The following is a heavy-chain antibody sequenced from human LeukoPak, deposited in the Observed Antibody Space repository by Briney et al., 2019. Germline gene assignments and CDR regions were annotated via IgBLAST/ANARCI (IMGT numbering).Heavy chain of an antibody. J-gene: IGHJ5*02. CDR2: INPNSGET. CDR3: AKGGIWFGELKNWLDP. CDR1: GYSFTAYY. V-gene: IGHV1-2*02. Sequence: ASVTVSCKASGYSFTAYYLHWVRQAPGQGLEWLGWINPNSGETNYGQHFQGRVTLTADASINTAYMDLRRLTSDDTAVYYCAKGGIWFGELKNWLDPWGQGTRVTVSS. D-gene: IGHD3-10*01.